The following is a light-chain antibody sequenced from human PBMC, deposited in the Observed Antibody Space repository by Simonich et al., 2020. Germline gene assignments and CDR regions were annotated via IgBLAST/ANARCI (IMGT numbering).Light chain of an antibody. Sequence: DIVMTQSPDSLAVSLGERATINCKSSQSVLYSSKNKNYLAWYQQKPGQPPKLLIYWASTRESGFPDRFSGSGSGTDFTLTISSLQAEDVAVYYCQQYYSTLLTFGGGTKVEIK. J-gene: IGKJ4*01. CDR2: WAS. V-gene: IGKV4-1*01. CDR3: QQYYSTLLT. CDR1: QSVLYSSKNKNY.